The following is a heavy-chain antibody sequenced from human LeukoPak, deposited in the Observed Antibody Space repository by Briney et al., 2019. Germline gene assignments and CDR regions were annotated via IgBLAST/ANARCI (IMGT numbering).Heavy chain of an antibody. CDR2: IRSGSNYI. D-gene: IGHD3-22*01. J-gene: IGHJ3*02. CDR3: ASPGDYYDSSGYYSVIENAFDI. CDR1: GFTFSSYS. Sequence: GGSLRLSCAASGFTFSSYSMNWVRQAPGKGLEWVSSIRSGSNYIYYADSVKGRFTISRDNAKNTLYLQMNSLRAEDTAVYYCASPGDYYDSSGYYSVIENAFDIWGQGTMVTVSS. V-gene: IGHV3-21*04.